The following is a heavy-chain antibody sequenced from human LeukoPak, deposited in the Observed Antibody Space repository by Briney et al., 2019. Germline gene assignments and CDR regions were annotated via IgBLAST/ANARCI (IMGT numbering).Heavy chain of an antibody. J-gene: IGHJ6*02. CDR1: GFTFSSYG. V-gene: IGHV3-30*18. CDR3: AKDLVGANTGPYNYYYGMDV. D-gene: IGHD1-26*01. Sequence: GGSLRLSCAASGFTFSSYGMHWVRQAPGKGLEWVAVISYDGSNKYYADSVKGRFTISRDNSKNTLYLQMNSLRAEDTAVYYCAKDLVGANTGPYNYYYGMDVWGQGTTVTVSS. CDR2: ISYDGSNK.